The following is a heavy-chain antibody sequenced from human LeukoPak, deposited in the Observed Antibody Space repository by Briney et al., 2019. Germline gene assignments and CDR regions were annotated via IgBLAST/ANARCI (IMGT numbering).Heavy chain of an antibody. CDR2: IYTSGST. Sequence: SETLSLTCTVSGGSISTHYCNWVRQPAGKGLEWIGRIYTSGSTNYNPSLKSRVTISVRTSKNQFSLKLSSVTAADTAVYYCARLWSTYCSGGSCPHQPNYWGQGTLATVSS. CDR1: GGSISTHY. J-gene: IGHJ4*02. D-gene: IGHD2-15*01. CDR3: ARLWSTYCSGGSCPHQPNY. V-gene: IGHV4-4*07.